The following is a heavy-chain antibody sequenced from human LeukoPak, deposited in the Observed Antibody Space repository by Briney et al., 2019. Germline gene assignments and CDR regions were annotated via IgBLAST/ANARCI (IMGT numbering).Heavy chain of an antibody. V-gene: IGHV1-69*13. CDR1: GYTFSSYA. D-gene: IGHD6-19*01. CDR2: IIPIFGTA. CDR3: ARSAGSRTYYYYYMDV. J-gene: IGHJ6*03. Sequence: ASVKVSCKASGYTFSSYAISWVRRAPGQGLEWMGGIIPIFGTANYAQKFQGRVTITADESTSTAYMELSSLRSEDTAVYYCARSAGSRTYYYYYMDVWGKGTTVTVSS.